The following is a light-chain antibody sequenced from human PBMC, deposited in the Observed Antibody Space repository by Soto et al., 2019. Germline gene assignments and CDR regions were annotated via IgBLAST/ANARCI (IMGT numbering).Light chain of an antibody. V-gene: IGLV9-49*01. CDR2: VGTGGIVG. CDR1: SGYSNYK. CDR3: GADHGSGSNFVV. J-gene: IGLJ2*01. Sequence: QSVLTQPPSASASLGASVTLTCTLSSGYSNYKVDWYQQRPGKGPRFVMRVGTGGIVGSKGDDIPDRFSVLGSGLNRYLTIKNIQEEDESDYHCGADHGSGSNFVVFGGGTQLTVL.